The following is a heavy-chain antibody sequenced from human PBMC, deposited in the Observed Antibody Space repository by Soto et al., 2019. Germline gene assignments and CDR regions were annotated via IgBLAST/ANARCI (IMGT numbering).Heavy chain of an antibody. Sequence: QLQLQESGPGLVKPSETLSLTCTVSGGSISSSSYYWGWIRQPPGKGLEWIGSIYYSGSTYYNPSLKSRVTISVDTSKNQFSRKLSSVTAADTAVYYCARQLVQQLSYGEVWFDPWGQGTLVTVSS. D-gene: IGHD6-13*01. CDR2: IYYSGST. CDR1: GGSISSSSYY. V-gene: IGHV4-39*01. CDR3: ARQLVQQLSYGEVWFDP. J-gene: IGHJ5*02.